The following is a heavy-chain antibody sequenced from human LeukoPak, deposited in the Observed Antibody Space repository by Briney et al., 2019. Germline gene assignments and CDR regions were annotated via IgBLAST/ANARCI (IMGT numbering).Heavy chain of an antibody. CDR2: MNPNSGNT. CDR1: GYTFTTYE. CDR3: ARGASRSFDY. Sequence: GASVKVSCKASGYTFTTYEIHWVRQAPGQGLEWMGWMNPNSGNTAYVQKFQGRVTMTRTTSINTAHMELSGLRSADTAVYYCARGASRSFDYWGQGTLVTVSS. J-gene: IGHJ4*02. V-gene: IGHV1-8*02.